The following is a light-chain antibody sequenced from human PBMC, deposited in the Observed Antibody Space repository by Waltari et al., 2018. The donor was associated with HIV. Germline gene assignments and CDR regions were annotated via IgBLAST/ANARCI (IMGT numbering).Light chain of an antibody. Sequence: QSALTQPASVSGSPGQSITISCTGTTSDIGNYNYVSWYHHHPGRAPKLTVYEVSNRPSGVSNRFSGSKSGNTASLTVSGLHAEDEGDYYCSSYSSSTSPYVFGTGTKVTVV. J-gene: IGLJ1*01. CDR1: TSDIGNYNY. CDR2: EVS. CDR3: SSYSSSTSPYV. V-gene: IGLV2-14*01.